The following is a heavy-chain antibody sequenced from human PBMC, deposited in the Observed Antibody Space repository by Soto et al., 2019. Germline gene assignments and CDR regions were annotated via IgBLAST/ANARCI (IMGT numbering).Heavy chain of an antibody. D-gene: IGHD1-1*01. V-gene: IGHV3-23*01. J-gene: IGHJ4*02. CDR1: GFTFRGDA. CDR2: ISGSGEIT. Sequence: EVQLLESGGDLVQPGGALRLACAASGFTFRGDAMSWVRQAPWKGLEWVSSISGSGEITHYAESVKGRFTISRDNSNNTLYLQMESLRAEDTALYYCARSEMTYNWNDWGQGTLVTVSS. CDR3: ARSEMTYNWND.